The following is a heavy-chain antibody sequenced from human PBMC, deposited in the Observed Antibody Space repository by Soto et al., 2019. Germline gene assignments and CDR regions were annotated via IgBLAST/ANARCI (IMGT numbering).Heavy chain of an antibody. CDR3: ARARDYYDSSGYYPHSAFDI. V-gene: IGHV4-59*01. J-gene: IGHJ3*02. CDR2: IYYSVST. CDR1: GGCISSYY. D-gene: IGHD3-22*01. Sequence: PXASLSLTCTVCGGCISSYYWSWIRQPPGKGLEWIGYIYYSVSTNYNPSLKSRVTISVDTSKNQFSLKLSSVTAADTAVYYCARARDYYDSSGYYPHSAFDIWAQGTMVTVSS.